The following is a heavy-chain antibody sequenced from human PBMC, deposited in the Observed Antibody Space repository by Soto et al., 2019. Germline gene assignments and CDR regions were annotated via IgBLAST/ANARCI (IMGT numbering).Heavy chain of an antibody. CDR2: ISVSGGTT. CDR1: AFTFSSYA. CDR3: AKGCGYNHYFDY. D-gene: IGHD5-12*01. J-gene: IGHJ4*02. V-gene: IGHV3-23*01. Sequence: EVQLLESGGGLVQPGGSLRLSCAASAFTFSSYAMSWVRQAPGKGLEWVSTISVSGGTTFYADSVKGRFTISRDNSKNTLYLQMNSLRAEDTAVYYCAKGCGYNHYFDYWGQGTLVTVSS.